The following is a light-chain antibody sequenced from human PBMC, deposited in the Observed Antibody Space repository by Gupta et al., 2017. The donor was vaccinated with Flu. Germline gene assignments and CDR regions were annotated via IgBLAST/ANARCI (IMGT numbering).Light chain of an antibody. CDR2: DVT. CDR1: ASDISSYKY. Sequence: QSALTQPASVSGSPGQSINIYCTGTASDISSYKYVSWYQQHPGKAPKLMIYDVTNRPSGVSNRFSGSKSGNTASLTISGLQAEDEADYYCSSYTGSSTVFGGGTKLTVL. J-gene: IGLJ2*01. CDR3: SSYTGSSTV. V-gene: IGLV2-14*03.